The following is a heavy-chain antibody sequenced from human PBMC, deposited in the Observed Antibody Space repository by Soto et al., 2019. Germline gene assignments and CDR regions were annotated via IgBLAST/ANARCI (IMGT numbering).Heavy chain of an antibody. CDR1: GGSISSYY. Sequence: SETLSLTCTVSGGSISSYYWSWIRQPPGKGLEWIGYIYYSGSTNYNPSLKSRVTISVDTSKNQFSLKLSSVTAADTAVYYCARVYYDSSGYYNFDYWGQGTLVTLSS. CDR2: IYYSGST. J-gene: IGHJ4*02. D-gene: IGHD3-22*01. CDR3: ARVYYDSSGYYNFDY. V-gene: IGHV4-59*01.